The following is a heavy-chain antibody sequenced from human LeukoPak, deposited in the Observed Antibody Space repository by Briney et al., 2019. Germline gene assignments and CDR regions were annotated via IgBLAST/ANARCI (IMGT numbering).Heavy chain of an antibody. CDR3: ARDVGAGINDY. CDR1: GGSISSSSYY. V-gene: IGHV4-39*07. CDR2: IYYSGST. J-gene: IGHJ4*02. Sequence: SETLSLTCTVSGGSISSSSYYWGWIRQPPGKGLEWIGSIYYSGSTYYNPSFKSRVSISVDTSKNQFSLKLSSVTAVDTAVFFCARDVGAGINDYWGQGTLVTVSS. D-gene: IGHD1-26*01.